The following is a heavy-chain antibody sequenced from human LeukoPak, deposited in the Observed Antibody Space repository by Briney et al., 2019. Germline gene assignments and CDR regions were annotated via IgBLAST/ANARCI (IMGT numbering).Heavy chain of an antibody. CDR1: GFSFSSYN. J-gene: IGHJ4*01. V-gene: IGHV3-48*01. D-gene: IGHD2-15*01. Sequence: PGGSLRLSCTASGFSFSSYNINWVRQAPGKGLEWVSYISRGSTTLYYADSLKGRFTISRDNANNSPLQEMTILRAEATAVYYCAISSSYNYIDYWGQGTLVTVSS. CDR3: AISSSYNYIDY. CDR2: ISRGSTTL.